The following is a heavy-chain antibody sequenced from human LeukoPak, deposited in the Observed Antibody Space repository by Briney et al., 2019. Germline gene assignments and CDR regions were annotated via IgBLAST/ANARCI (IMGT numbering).Heavy chain of an antibody. J-gene: IGHJ4*02. CDR2: INSDGSST. V-gene: IGHV3-74*01. D-gene: IGHD1-26*01. CDR3: ARALGSYFDY. Sequence: GGSLRLSCAASGFTFSRDWMHWVRQAPGKGLVWVSRINSDGSSTSYADSMKGRFTISRDNAKNTLYLRMNSLRAEDTAVYYCARALGSYFDYWGQGTLVTVSS. CDR1: GFTFSRDW.